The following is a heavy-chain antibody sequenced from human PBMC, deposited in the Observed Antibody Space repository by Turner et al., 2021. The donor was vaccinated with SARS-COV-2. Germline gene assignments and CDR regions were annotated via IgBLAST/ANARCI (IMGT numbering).Heavy chain of an antibody. CDR1: GGSLSGYY. CDR3: ARGDDPRKSGVV. D-gene: IGHD3-3*01. CDR2: VHPLGTT. J-gene: IGHJ4*02. V-gene: IGHV4-34*01. Sequence: QVQLQQWGAGPLKHSETLSLICAVNGGSLSGYYWTWIRQPPGKGLEWIGEVHPLGTTYYHPSLKSRVSMSVDKSKNQFSLKLNSVTAADTAFYYCARGDDPRKSGVVWGQGTLVTVSS.